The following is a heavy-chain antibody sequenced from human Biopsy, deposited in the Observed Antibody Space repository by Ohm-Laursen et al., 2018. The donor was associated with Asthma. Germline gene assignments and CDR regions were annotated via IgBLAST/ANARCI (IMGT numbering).Heavy chain of an antibody. D-gene: IGHD5-18*01. CDR2: ITPIYGIT. V-gene: IGHV1-69*13. CDR3: ARLATRYSYGRIYYSYGMDV. J-gene: IGHJ6*02. Sequence: SVKVSCKPSGFTFSSYAFTWVRQAPGQGLEWPGGITPIYGITDYAQKFQGRLSITADGSTTTAYMELNSLTFEDTAVYFCARLATRYSYGRIYYSYGMDVWGQGTTVTVSS. CDR1: GFTFSSYA.